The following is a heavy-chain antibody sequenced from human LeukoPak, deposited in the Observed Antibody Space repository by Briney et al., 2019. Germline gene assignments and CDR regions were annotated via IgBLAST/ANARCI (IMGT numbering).Heavy chain of an antibody. CDR3: ARDRTWPSSSWPNDYYYYGMDV. D-gene: IGHD6-13*01. Sequence: SETLSLTCTVSGGSISSYYWSWIRQPPGKGLEWIGYIYYSGSTNYNPSLKSRVTISVDTSKNQSSLKLSSVTAADTAVYYCARDRTWPSSSWPNDYYYYGMDVWGQGTTVTVSS. V-gene: IGHV4-59*01. CDR2: IYYSGST. CDR1: GGSISSYY. J-gene: IGHJ6*02.